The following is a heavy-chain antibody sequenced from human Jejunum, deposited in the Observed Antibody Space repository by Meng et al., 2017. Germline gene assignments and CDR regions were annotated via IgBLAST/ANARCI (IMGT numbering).Heavy chain of an antibody. J-gene: IGHJ5*02. Sequence: ASVKVSCKASGYSFASYYMHWVRQAPGQGLEWMGSINPRGGSTTYAQKFQGRVSMTRDTSTSTVYMELSSLISEDTAGYYCARERVTSWNNWFDPWGQGTLVTVSS. V-gene: IGHV1-46*01. D-gene: IGHD1-1*01. CDR3: ARERVTSWNNWFDP. CDR2: INPRGGST. CDR1: GYSFASYY.